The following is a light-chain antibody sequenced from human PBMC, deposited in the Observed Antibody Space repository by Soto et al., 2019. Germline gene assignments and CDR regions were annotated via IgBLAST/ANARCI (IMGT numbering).Light chain of an antibody. Sequence: DIQLTQSPSFLSASVGDRVTITCRASQGISSYLAWYQQKPGKAPKLLIYAASTLQSGVPSRFSGSGSGTEFTLTISSLQPEDFATYYYQQLNSYPLSVGGGTKVEIK. CDR1: QGISSY. CDR2: AAS. CDR3: QQLNSYPLS. V-gene: IGKV1-9*01. J-gene: IGKJ4*01.